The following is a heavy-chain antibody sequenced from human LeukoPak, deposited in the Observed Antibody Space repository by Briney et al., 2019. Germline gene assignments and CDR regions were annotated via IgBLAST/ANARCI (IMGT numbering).Heavy chain of an antibody. Sequence: ASVKVSCKASGYTFTSYYMHWVRQAPGQGLEWMGIINPSGGSTSYAQKFQGRVTMTRDTSTSTVYMELSSLRSEDTAVHYCARQSSSWYMDYWGQGTLVTVSS. J-gene: IGHJ4*02. CDR1: GYTFTSYY. CDR3: ARQSSSWYMDY. CDR2: INPSGGST. V-gene: IGHV1-46*01. D-gene: IGHD6-13*01.